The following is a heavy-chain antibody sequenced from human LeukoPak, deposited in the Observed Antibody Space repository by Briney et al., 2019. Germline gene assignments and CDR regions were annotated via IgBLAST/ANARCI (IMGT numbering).Heavy chain of an antibody. CDR2: ISAYNGNT. CDR3: ARDYENSGYYFMVDY. V-gene: IGHV1-18*01. Sequence: ASVKVSCKASGYTFTSYGISWVRQAPGQGLEWMGWISAYNGNTNYAQKLQGRVTMTTDTSTSTAYMELRSLRSDDTAVYYCARDYENSGYYFMVDYWGQGTLVTVSS. J-gene: IGHJ4*02. CDR1: GYTFTSYG. D-gene: IGHD3-22*01.